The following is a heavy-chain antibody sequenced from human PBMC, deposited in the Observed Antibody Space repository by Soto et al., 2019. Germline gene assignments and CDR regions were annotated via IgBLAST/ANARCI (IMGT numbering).Heavy chain of an antibody. D-gene: IGHD1-7*01. CDR2: ISAYNGNT. CDR3: ARDIRTGTTNWFDP. Sequence: ASVKVSCKASGYTFTSYGICWVRQAPGQGLEWMGWISAYNGNTNYAQKLQGRVTMTTDTSTSTAYMELRSLRSDDTAVYYCARDIRTGTTNWFDPWGQGTLVTVSS. CDR1: GYTFTSYG. J-gene: IGHJ5*02. V-gene: IGHV1-18*01.